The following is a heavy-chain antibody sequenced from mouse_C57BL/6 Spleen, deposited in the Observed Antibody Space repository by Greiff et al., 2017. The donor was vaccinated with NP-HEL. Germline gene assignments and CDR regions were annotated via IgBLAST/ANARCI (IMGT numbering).Heavy chain of an antibody. CDR3: ARGSYDYDRAWFAY. J-gene: IGHJ3*01. CDR2: ILPGSGST. Sequence: VKLQESGAELMKPGASVKLSCKATGYTFTGYWIEWVKQRPGHGLEWIGEILPGSGSTNYNEKFKGKATFTADISSNTAYMQLSSLTTEDSAIYYCARGSYDYDRAWFAYWGQGTLVTVSA. D-gene: IGHD2-4*01. V-gene: IGHV1-9*01. CDR1: GYTFTGYW.